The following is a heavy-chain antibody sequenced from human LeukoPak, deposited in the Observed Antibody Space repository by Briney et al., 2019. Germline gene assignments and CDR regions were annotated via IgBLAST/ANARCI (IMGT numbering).Heavy chain of an antibody. V-gene: IGHV4-4*07. D-gene: IGHD2-2*02. CDR3: ARQDNYCSSTSCYMRFDY. J-gene: IGHJ4*02. CDR1: GGSISSYY. CDR2: IYTSGST. Sequence: PSETLSLTCTVSGGSISSYYWSWIRQPAGKGLEWIGRIYTSGSTNYNPSLKSRVTMSVDTSKNQFSLKLSSVTAADTAVYYCARQDNYCSSTSCYMRFDYWGQGTLVTVSS.